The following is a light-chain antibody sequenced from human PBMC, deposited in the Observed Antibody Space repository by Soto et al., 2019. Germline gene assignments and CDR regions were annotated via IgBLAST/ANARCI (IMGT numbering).Light chain of an antibody. V-gene: IGLV2-14*01. J-gene: IGLJ2*01. CDR2: DVS. CDR1: SSDVGGYNY. CDR3: SSYTSSIKVV. Sequence: QSVLTQPASVSGCPGQSITISCTGTSSDVGGYNYVSWYQQHPGKAPKLMIYDVSNRPSGVSNRFSGSKSGNTASLTISGLQAEDEADYYCSSYTSSIKVVFGGGTKLTVL.